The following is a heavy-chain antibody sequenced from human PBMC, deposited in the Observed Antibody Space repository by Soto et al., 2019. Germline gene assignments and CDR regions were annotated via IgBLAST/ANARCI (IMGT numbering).Heavy chain of an antibody. Sequence: SETLSLTCTVSGGSISSGGYYWSWIRQHPGKGLEWIGYIYYSGSTYYNPSLKSRVTISVDTSKNQFSLKLSSVTAADTAVYYCARGFSAYYDSSGYYYDPYYFDYWGQGTLVTVS. D-gene: IGHD3-22*01. CDR1: GGSISSGGYY. J-gene: IGHJ4*02. CDR2: IYYSGST. V-gene: IGHV4-31*03. CDR3: ARGFSAYYDSSGYYYDPYYFDY.